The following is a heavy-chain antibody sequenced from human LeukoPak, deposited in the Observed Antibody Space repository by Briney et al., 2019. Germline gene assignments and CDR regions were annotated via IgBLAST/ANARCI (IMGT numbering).Heavy chain of an antibody. CDR2: ISSSSSYI. J-gene: IGHJ4*02. V-gene: IGHV3-21*01. Sequence: GGSLRLSCAAYGFTFSSYSMNWVRQAQGKGLEWVSSISSSSSYIYYADSVKGRFTISRDNAKNSLYLQMNSLRAEDTAVYYCARDLLASGILTGYYPFDYWGQGTLVTVSS. CDR3: ARDLLASGILTGYYPFDY. D-gene: IGHD3-9*01. CDR1: GFTFSSYS.